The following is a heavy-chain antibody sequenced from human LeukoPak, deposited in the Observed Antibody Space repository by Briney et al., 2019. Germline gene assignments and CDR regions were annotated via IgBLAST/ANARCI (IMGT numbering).Heavy chain of an antibody. V-gene: IGHV3-21*01. CDR1: GFTFSSYT. Sequence: GGSLRLSCAASGFTFSSYTMNWVRQAPGKGLEWVSSISSSSSYIYYADSVKGRFTISRDNAKNSLYLQMNSLRAEDTAVYYCARDSYSSSWLYYYYYYMDVWGKGTTVTVSS. D-gene: IGHD6-13*01. CDR2: ISSSSSYI. J-gene: IGHJ6*03. CDR3: ARDSYSSSWLYYYYYYMDV.